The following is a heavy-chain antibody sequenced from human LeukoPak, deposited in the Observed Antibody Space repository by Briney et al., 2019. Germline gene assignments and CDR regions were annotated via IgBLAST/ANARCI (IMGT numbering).Heavy chain of an antibody. Sequence: SETLSLTCAVYGGSFSGYYWSWIRQLPGKGLEWIGEINHSGSTNYNPSLKSRVTISVDTSKNQFSLKLSSVTAADTAVYYCARGRRWLQPFDYWGQGTLVTVSS. CDR1: GGSFSGYY. J-gene: IGHJ4*02. CDR3: ARGRRWLQPFDY. D-gene: IGHD5-24*01. V-gene: IGHV4-34*01. CDR2: INHSGST.